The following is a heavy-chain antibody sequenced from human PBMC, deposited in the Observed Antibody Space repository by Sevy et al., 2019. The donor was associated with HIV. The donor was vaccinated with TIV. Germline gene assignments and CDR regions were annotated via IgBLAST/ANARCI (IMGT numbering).Heavy chain of an antibody. CDR1: GFSFSSYG. D-gene: IGHD2-2*01. Sequence: GGSLRLSCAASGFSFSSYGMHWVRQAPGKGLEWVAVIWYDGSKKYYADSVKGRFTISRDNSKNTLYLQMNSLRAEETAVYYCAREGVPASIGFDYWGQGTLVTVSS. CDR2: IWYDGSKK. V-gene: IGHV3-33*01. J-gene: IGHJ4*02. CDR3: AREGVPASIGFDY.